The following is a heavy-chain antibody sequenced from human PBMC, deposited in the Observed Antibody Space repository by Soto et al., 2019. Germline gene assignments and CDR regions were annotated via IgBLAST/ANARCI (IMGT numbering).Heavy chain of an antibody. Sequence: EVQLVQSGAEVKKPGESLRISCKGSGYTFTSHWITWVRQMPGKGLEWMGKVDPSDSYTNYSPSFQGHVTISADKSIGTAYLQWSSLKASDTAMYDCARHPGVPSAAAYWGQGTLVTVSS. CDR1: GYTFTSHW. CDR3: ARHPGVPSAAAY. CDR2: VDPSDSYT. V-gene: IGHV5-10-1*01. J-gene: IGHJ4*02. D-gene: IGHD2-2*01.